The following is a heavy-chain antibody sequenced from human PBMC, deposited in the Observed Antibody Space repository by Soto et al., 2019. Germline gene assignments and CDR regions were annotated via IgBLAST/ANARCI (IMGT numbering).Heavy chain of an antibody. CDR2: ISAYNGNT. D-gene: IGHD3-10*01. V-gene: IGHV1-18*01. CDR3: ARKYGSRSRFDY. CDR1: GYTFTSYG. J-gene: IGHJ4*02. Sequence: QVQLVQSGAEVKKPGASVKVSCKASGYTFTSYGISWVRQAPGQGLEWMGWISAYNGNTNYAQKLQGRVTMTTDTSTSRAYMEQRSLRSDDTAVYYYARKYGSRSRFDYWGQGTLVTVSS.